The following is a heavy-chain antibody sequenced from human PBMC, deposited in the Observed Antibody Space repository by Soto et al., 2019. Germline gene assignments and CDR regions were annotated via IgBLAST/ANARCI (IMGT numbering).Heavy chain of an antibody. CDR1: GGSVSSGSYY. V-gene: IGHV4-61*01. CDR3: ARGDWYRGLDV. J-gene: IGHJ6*02. D-gene: IGHD6-13*01. CDR2: ITYSGRT. Sequence: QVQLQESGPGLVKPSETLSLTCTVSGGSVSSGSYYWSWIRQPPGKELEWLGYITYSGRTNHNPSLRSRVTVSVATSNNQSSLKMSSVTAADTAEYYCARGDWYRGLDVWGQGTTVTVSS.